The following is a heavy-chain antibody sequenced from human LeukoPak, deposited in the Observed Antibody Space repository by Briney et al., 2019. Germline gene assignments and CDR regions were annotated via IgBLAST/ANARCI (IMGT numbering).Heavy chain of an antibody. Sequence: ASVKVSCKASGGTFSSYAISWVRQAPGQGLEWMGGIIPIFGTANYAQKFQGRVTITADESTSTAYMELSSLRSEDTAVYYCASGDSSGYYHLNWFDPWGQGTLVTVSS. D-gene: IGHD3-22*01. V-gene: IGHV1-69*13. CDR1: GGTFSSYA. CDR3: ASGDSSGYYHLNWFDP. CDR2: IIPIFGTA. J-gene: IGHJ5*02.